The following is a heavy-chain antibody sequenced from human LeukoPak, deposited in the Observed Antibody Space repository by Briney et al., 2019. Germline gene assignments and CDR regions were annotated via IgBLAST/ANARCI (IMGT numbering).Heavy chain of an antibody. CDR2: ISYRGTT. D-gene: IGHD2-2*01. J-gene: IGHJ3*02. CDR3: AASDIVLLPAHPGGSFDT. V-gene: IGHV4-39*01. CDR1: RGSTSSSSYY. Sequence: SETLSLTCTVSRGSTSSSSYYWGWIRQPPGKGLEWIGSISYRGTTYYSPSLKSRVTISVDTSKNQFSLKLSSVTAADTAVYYCAASDIVLLPAHPGGSFDTWGQGTMVTVSS.